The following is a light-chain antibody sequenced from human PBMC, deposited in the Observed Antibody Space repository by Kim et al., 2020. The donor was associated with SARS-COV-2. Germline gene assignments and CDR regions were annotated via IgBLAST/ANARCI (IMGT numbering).Light chain of an antibody. CDR3: QTWDSSSVI. CDR2: QDT. CDR1: GLGDKY. V-gene: IGLV3-1*01. Sequence: SYELTQPPSVSVSPGQTASITCSGDGLGDKYVCWYQQKAGQSPVLLIYQDTKWPSGIPERFSGSNSGNTATLTISGTQAMDEADYYCQTWDSSSVIFGGGTKVTVL. J-gene: IGLJ2*01.